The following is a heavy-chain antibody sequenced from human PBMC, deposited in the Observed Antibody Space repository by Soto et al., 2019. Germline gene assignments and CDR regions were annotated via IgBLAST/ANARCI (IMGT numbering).Heavy chain of an antibody. CDR3: ARDYCSGGSCYSGVNWFAP. J-gene: IGHJ5*02. D-gene: IGHD2-15*01. Sequence: QVPLVQSGAEVKKPGASVKVSCKASGYTFTSYDINWVRQATGQGLEWMGWMNPNSGNTGYAQKFQGRVTMTRNTSISTAKMELGSLRSEETAVYYWARDYCSGGSCYSGVNWFAPWGQGTLVTVSS. CDR2: MNPNSGNT. V-gene: IGHV1-8*01. CDR1: GYTFTSYD.